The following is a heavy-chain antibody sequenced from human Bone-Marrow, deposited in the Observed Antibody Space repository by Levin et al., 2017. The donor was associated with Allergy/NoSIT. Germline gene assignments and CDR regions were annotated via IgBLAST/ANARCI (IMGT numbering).Heavy chain of an antibody. CDR2: IYYIGTT. CDR3: VKNTTRTPWFDS. Sequence: ESLKISCTVSGDSINNGNNYWGWIRQPPGKGLEWIGTIYYIGTTNYNPSLKSRVTMSVDTSKNVFSLNMKSVTAADTAVYYCVKNTTRTPWFDSWGQGTLVTVSS. J-gene: IGHJ5*01. D-gene: IGHD2/OR15-2a*01. CDR1: GDSINNGNNY. V-gene: IGHV4-39*01.